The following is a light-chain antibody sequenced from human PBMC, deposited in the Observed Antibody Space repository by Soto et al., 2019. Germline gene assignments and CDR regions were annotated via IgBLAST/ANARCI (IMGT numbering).Light chain of an antibody. CDR2: DAS. CDR3: EQRSIWPLYT. CDR1: QSVSDY. J-gene: IGKJ2*01. V-gene: IGKV3-11*01. Sequence: EILLTQSPATLSLSRGERATLSCRASQSVSDYLAWYQQKPGQAPRLLIYDASNRATGIPARFSGSGFGTDFTLTISSLEPEDFAVYYCEQRSIWPLYTFGQGTKVDIK.